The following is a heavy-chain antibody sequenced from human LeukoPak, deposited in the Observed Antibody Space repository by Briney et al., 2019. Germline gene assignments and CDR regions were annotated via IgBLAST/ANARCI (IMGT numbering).Heavy chain of an antibody. CDR3: ARDLAYNWNHGIDY. D-gene: IGHD1-14*01. V-gene: IGHV3-48*03. CDR2: ISSSGSTI. CDR1: GLTFSSYE. J-gene: IGHJ4*02. Sequence: PAGSLRLACAASGLTFSSYEMSWVRQAPGKGLEWVSYISSSGSTIYYADSVKGRFTISRDNAKNSLYLQMNSLRAENTAVYYCARDLAYNWNHGIDYWGQGTLVTVSS.